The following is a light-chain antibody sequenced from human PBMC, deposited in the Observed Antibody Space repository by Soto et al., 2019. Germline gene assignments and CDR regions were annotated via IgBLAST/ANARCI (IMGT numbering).Light chain of an antibody. Sequence: DVKMSQSPSAVSAYEGDRVTITCRASQGISSWLAWYQQKPGKAPKLLIYAASSLQSGVPSRFSGSGSGTEFTLTISSLQPDDFATYYCQQYNTYSKTFGQGTKVDVK. V-gene: IGKV1D-16*01. CDR2: AAS. CDR1: QGISSW. CDR3: QQYNTYSKT. J-gene: IGKJ1*01.